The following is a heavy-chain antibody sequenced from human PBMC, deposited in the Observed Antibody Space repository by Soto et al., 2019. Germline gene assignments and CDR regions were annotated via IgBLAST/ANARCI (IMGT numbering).Heavy chain of an antibody. CDR1: GCTISRYY. V-gene: IGHV4-59*08. D-gene: IGHD3-10*01. J-gene: IGHJ3*02. Sequence: TSETLSLTCTVSGCTISRYYWSWIRQPPGKGLEWIGYIYYSGSTNYNPSLKSRVTISVDTSKNQFSLKLSSVTAADTAVYYCARRYGSFFDIWGQGTMVTVSS. CDR2: IYYSGST. CDR3: ARRYGSFFDI.